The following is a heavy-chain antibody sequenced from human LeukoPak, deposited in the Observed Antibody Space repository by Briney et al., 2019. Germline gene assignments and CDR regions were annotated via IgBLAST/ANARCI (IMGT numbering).Heavy chain of an antibody. CDR2: ISGSGGST. CDR1: GFTFRSYA. CDR3: AKDNGPRR. Sequence: GRSLRLSCAASGFTFRSYAMSWGRQAPGKGLEWVSAISGSGGSTYYADSVKGRFTISRDNSKNTLYLQMKSLRAEDTAVYYCAKDNGPRRWGKGTTVTVSS. D-gene: IGHD2-8*01. J-gene: IGHJ6*04. V-gene: IGHV3-23*01.